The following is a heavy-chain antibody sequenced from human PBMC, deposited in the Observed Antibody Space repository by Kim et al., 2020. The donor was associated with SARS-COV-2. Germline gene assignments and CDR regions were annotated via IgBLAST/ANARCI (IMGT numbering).Heavy chain of an antibody. CDR3: AKDHYYDSSGYPS. V-gene: IGHV3-23*01. CDR1: GFTFSSYA. J-gene: IGHJ5*02. CDR2: ISGSGGST. Sequence: GGSLRLSCAASGFTFSSYAMSWVRQAPGNGLEWVSAISGSGGSTYYADSVKGRFTISRDNSKNTLYLQMNSLRAEDTAVYYCAKDHYYDSSGYPSWGQGTMVTVSS. D-gene: IGHD3-22*01.